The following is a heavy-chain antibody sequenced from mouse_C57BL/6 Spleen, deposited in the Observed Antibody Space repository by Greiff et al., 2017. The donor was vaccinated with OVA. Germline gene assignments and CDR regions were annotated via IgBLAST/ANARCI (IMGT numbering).Heavy chain of an antibody. CDR1: GYTFTSYW. Sequence: QVQLQQPGAELVKPGASVKLSCKASGYTFTSYWMQWVKQRPGQGLEWIGEIDPSDSYTNYNQKFKGKATLTVDTSSSTAYMQLSSLTSEDSAVYYCARGGMTRYFDYWGQGTTLTVSS. D-gene: IGHD2-10*02. V-gene: IGHV1-50*01. CDR3: ARGGMTRYFDY. CDR2: IDPSDSYT. J-gene: IGHJ2*01.